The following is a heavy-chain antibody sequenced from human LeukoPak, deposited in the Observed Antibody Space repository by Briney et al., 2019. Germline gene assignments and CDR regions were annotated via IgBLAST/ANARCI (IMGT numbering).Heavy chain of an antibody. V-gene: IGHV4-59*01. J-gene: IGHJ5*01. CDR2: NSYSGNT. D-gene: IGHD1/OR15-1a*01. CDR1: GVLITNYY. Sequence: SETLSLTCTVAGVLITNYYWSWIRQPPGRVPECIGYNSYSGNTEYNPSLQSRVTISADTSKNQISLKLRFVTAADTAVYYCAKEPEHSGWFESWGQGTLVTVSS. CDR3: AKEPEHSGWFES.